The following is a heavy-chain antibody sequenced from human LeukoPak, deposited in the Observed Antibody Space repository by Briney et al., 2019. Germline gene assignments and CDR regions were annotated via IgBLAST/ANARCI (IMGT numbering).Heavy chain of an antibody. CDR3: ARVSSAYQLLGWFDP. J-gene: IGHJ5*02. V-gene: IGHV1-69*13. CDR2: IIPIFGTA. CDR1: GGTFSSYA. D-gene: IGHD2-2*01. Sequence: SVKVSCKXSGGTFSSYAISWVRQAPGQGLEWMGRIIPIFGTANYAQKFQGRVTITADESTSTAYMELSSLRSEDTAVYYCARVSSAYQLLGWFDPWGQGTLVTVSS.